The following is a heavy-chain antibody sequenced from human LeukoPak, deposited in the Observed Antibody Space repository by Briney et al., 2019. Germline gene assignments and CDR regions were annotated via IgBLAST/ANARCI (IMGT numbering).Heavy chain of an antibody. CDR3: ARDQHSSSWIYYMDV. CDR2: IKQDGSEK. Sequence: GGSLRLSCAASGFTFSNYWMSWVRQAPGKGLEWVAKIKQDGSEKYYVDSVKGRFTISRDNAKNSLYLQMNSLRAEDTAVYYCARDQHSSSWIYYMDVWGKGTTVTVSS. CDR1: GFTFSNYW. V-gene: IGHV3-7*01. J-gene: IGHJ6*03. D-gene: IGHD6-13*01.